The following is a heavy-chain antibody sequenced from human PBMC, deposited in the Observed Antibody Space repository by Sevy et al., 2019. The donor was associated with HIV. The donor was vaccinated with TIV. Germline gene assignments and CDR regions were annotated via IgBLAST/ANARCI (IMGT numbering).Heavy chain of an antibody. Sequence: GGSLRLSCAASVFTFSSYGMHWVRQAPGKGLDWVAVIWYDGINKYYGDSVKGRFTISRDNSKNTVYLQMNSLRAEDTAVYYCARAGDIVEVVAHYGMDVWGQGTTVTVSS. D-gene: IGHD2-15*01. CDR1: VFTFSSYG. J-gene: IGHJ6*02. CDR2: IWYDGINK. V-gene: IGHV3-33*01. CDR3: ARAGDIVEVVAHYGMDV.